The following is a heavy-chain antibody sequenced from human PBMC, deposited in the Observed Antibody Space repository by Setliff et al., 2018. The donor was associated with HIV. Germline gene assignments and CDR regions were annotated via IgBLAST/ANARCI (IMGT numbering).Heavy chain of an antibody. CDR2: ISYDGNKK. V-gene: IGHV3-30*04. J-gene: IGHJ4*02. CDR3: ARDWAMVRGVTTYYFDY. D-gene: IGHD3-10*01. CDR1: GFTFSSYE. Sequence: LRLSCAASGFTFSSYEMNWVRQAPGKGLEWVAFISYDGNKKYYADSVKGRFTISRDNSKNTLYLQMDSLRAEDTAVYYCARDWAMVRGVTTYYFDYWGQGTLVTVSS.